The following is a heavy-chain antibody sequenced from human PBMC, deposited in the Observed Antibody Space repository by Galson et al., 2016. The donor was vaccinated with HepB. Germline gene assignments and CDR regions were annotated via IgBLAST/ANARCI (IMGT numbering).Heavy chain of an antibody. J-gene: IGHJ4*02. D-gene: IGHD1-26*01. CDR3: ARVKVGANSFDY. CDR2: ISTHNGNT. Sequence: SVKVSCKASGYTFTSHGISWVRQAPGQGLEWMGWISTHNGNTNFAQKPQGRVTMTTDTSTNTAFMELRSLRSDDTAVYYCARVKVGANSFDYWGQGTLVTVSS. CDR1: GYTFTSHG. V-gene: IGHV1-18*01.